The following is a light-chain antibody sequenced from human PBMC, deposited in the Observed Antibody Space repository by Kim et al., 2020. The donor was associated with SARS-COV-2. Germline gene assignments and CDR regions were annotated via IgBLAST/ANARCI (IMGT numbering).Light chain of an antibody. J-gene: IGLJ3*02. Sequence: KTVTISCTGSSGSIASNYVQWYQQRPGSAPTTVIYEDNQRPSGVPDRFSGSIDSSSNSASLTISGLKTDDEADYYCQSYDSSNHGVFGGGTQLTVL. V-gene: IGLV6-57*02. CDR3: QSYDSSNHGV. CDR2: EDN. CDR1: SGSIASNY.